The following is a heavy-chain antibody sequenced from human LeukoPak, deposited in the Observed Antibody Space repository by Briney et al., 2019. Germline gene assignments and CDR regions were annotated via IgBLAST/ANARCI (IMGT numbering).Heavy chain of an antibody. Sequence: SETLSLTCTVSGGSISSYYWSWIRQPPGKRLEWIGYIYYSGSTNYNPSLKSRVTISVDTSKNQFSLKLSSVTAADTAVHYCARESTVTTQTLAAFDIWGQGIMVTVSS. J-gene: IGHJ3*02. CDR2: IYYSGST. CDR1: GGSISSYY. D-gene: IGHD4-17*01. V-gene: IGHV4-59*01. CDR3: ARESTVTTQTLAAFDI.